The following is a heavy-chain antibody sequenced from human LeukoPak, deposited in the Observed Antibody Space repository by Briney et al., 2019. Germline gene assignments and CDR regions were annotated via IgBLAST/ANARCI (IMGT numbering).Heavy chain of an antibody. J-gene: IGHJ3*02. CDR1: GFTFSSYG. CDR3: AKDFMGGGWSYPKLDAFDI. D-gene: IGHD1-26*01. Sequence: PGGSLRLSCAASGFTFSSYGMHWVRQAPGKGLEWVAFIRYDGSNKYYADSVKGRFTISRDNSKNTLYLQMNSLRAEDTAVYYCAKDFMGGGWSYPKLDAFDIWGQGTMVTVSS. V-gene: IGHV3-30*02. CDR2: IRYDGSNK.